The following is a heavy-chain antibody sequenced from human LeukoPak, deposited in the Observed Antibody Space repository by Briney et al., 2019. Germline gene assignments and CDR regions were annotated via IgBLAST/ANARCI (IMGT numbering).Heavy chain of an antibody. J-gene: IGHJ3*02. V-gene: IGHV4-39*07. CDR2: IYYSGST. CDR3: QLTAPPRSFDI. Sequence: SEALSLTWPVSGGSISSSSYYWGWIRQPPGKGLEWIGSIYYSGSTYYNPSLKSRVNISVDTSKNQFSLKLSSVTAADTAVYYCQLTAPPRSFDIWGQGTMVTVSS. CDR1: GGSISSSSYY. D-gene: IGHD2-21*02.